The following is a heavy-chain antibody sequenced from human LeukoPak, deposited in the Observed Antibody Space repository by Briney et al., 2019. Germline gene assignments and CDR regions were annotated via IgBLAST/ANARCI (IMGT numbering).Heavy chain of an antibody. V-gene: IGHV3-23*01. CDR3: AKDPSPFDY. CDR2: ISGGGGGT. Sequence: GGSLRLSCAASGFTSSSYAMNWVRQAPGKGLEWVSGISGGGGGTYYAESVKGRFTISRDNSKNALYLQMNSLRAEDTAVYYCAKDPSPFDYWGQGTLVTVSS. CDR1: GFTSSSYA. J-gene: IGHJ4*02.